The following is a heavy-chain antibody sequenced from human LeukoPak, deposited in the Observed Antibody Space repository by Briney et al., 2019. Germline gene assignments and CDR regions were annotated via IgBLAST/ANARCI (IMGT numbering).Heavy chain of an antibody. CDR1: GFTFSSYW. V-gene: IGHV3-74*01. Sequence: GGSLTLSCAASGFTFSSYWMHWVRQAPGKGLVWVSRINSDGSSTSYADSVKGRCTIYRDNAKNTLNLKMISLRAEDTDVYYCARGDGDYDYWGQGTLVTVSS. J-gene: IGHJ4*02. CDR2: INSDGSST. D-gene: IGHD4-17*01. CDR3: ARGDGDYDY.